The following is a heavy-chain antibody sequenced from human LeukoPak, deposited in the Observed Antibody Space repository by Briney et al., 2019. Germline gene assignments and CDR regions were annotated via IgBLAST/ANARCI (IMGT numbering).Heavy chain of an antibody. D-gene: IGHD1-26*01. Sequence: GGSLRLSCAATGLSVSSNFMSWVRQAPGKGLEWVAVIWYDGSHKYYADSVKGRFTISRDNSKNTLYLQMNSLRAEDTAVYYCAKSRMWELLSTQGDGFDIWGQGTMVTVSS. J-gene: IGHJ3*02. CDR1: GLSVSSNF. CDR2: IWYDGSHK. CDR3: AKSRMWELLSTQGDGFDI. V-gene: IGHV3-30*02.